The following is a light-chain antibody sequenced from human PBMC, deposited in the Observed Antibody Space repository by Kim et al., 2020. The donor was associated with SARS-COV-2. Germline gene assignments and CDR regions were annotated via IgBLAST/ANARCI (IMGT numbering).Light chain of an antibody. CDR2: AAS. J-gene: IGKJ5*01. Sequence: SVGDRVTITCRASQPISNYLIWYQQKPGKAPNLLIFAASSLHTGVPSRFSGSGSGTDFTLTISNLQLEDFATYYCQQSYSTPPVTFGQGTRLEIK. CDR3: QQSYSTPPVT. CDR1: QPISNY. V-gene: IGKV1-39*01.